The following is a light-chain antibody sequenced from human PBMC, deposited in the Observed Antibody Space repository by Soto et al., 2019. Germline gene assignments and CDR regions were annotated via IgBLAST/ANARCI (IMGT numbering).Light chain of an antibody. CDR3: QQYNDYPWT. Sequence: DLQMTQSPSTLSASVGDRVTITCRASQSISSGLAWYQQKPGKAHKLLIYDASSLQSGVTSRFSGSESGTEFTLTISSLQPDDFATYYCQQYNDYPWTFGPGTKG. CDR1: QSISSG. CDR2: DAS. J-gene: IGKJ1*01. V-gene: IGKV1-5*01.